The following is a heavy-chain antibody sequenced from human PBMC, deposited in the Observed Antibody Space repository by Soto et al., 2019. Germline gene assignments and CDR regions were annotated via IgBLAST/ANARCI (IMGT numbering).Heavy chain of an antibody. CDR2: ISYDGSNK. CDR1: GFTFSSYA. CDR3: ARESYDSVDY. J-gene: IGHJ4*02. Sequence: GGSLRLSCAASGFTFSSYAMHWVRQAPGKGLEWVAVISYDGSNKYYADSVKGRFTISRDNSKNTLYLQMNSLRAEDTAVYYCARESYDSVDYWGQGTLVTVSS. D-gene: IGHD5-12*01. V-gene: IGHV3-30-3*01.